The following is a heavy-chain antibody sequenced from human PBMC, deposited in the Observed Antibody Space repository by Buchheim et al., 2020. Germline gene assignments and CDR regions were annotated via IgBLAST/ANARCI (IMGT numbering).Heavy chain of an antibody. CDR3: AKKEGFWSGWNYFDY. Sequence: VQLVESGGGVVQPGRSLRLSCAASGFTFSSYGMHWVRQAPGKGLEWVSDISGSGGSTYFADSVKGRFTISRDNSKNTLYLQMNSLRAEDTAVYYCAKKEGFWSGWNYFDYWGQGTL. CDR2: ISGSGGST. D-gene: IGHD3-3*01. V-gene: IGHV3-23*04. J-gene: IGHJ4*02. CDR1: GFTFSSYG.